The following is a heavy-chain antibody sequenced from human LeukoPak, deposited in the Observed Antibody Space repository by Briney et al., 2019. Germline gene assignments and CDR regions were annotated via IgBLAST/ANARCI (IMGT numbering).Heavy chain of an antibody. CDR3: ARISLTGYAPISGYFDY. V-gene: IGHV4-39*07. Sequence: TSETLSLTCIVSGGSISRTTDYWGWIRQPPGKGLEWIGSVYYSGNTYYNPSLKSRVTISVGTSKNQFSLKLSSVTAADTAVYSCARISLTGYAPISGYFDYWGQGSLVTVSS. J-gene: IGHJ4*02. D-gene: IGHD3-9*01. CDR1: GGSISRTTDY. CDR2: VYYSGNT.